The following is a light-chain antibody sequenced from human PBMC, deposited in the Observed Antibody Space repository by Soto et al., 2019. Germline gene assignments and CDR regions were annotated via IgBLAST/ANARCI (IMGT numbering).Light chain of an antibody. CDR2: GAS. CDR1: QSVSGSY. Sequence: EIVLTQSPGTLSLSPGERATLSCRASQSVSGSYLAWYQQKPGQAPRLLIYGASRRATGIPDRFSGSGSGRDFSLTITRLEPEDFAVYYCQQYSSPPYTFGQGTKLEIK. CDR3: QQYSSPPYT. J-gene: IGKJ2*01. V-gene: IGKV3-20*01.